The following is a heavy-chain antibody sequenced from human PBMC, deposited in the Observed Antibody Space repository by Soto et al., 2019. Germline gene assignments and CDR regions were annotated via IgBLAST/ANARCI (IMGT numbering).Heavy chain of an antibody. J-gene: IGHJ6*02. CDR1: GYSFTSYW. Sequence: GESLKISCKGSGYSFTSYWIGWVRQMPGKGLEWMGIIYPGDSDTRYSPSFQGQVTISADKSISTAYLQWSSLKASDTAMYYCARHGVTMVRGVIITKYYYYYYGMDVWGQGTTVTVSS. V-gene: IGHV5-51*01. D-gene: IGHD3-10*01. CDR2: IYPGDSDT. CDR3: ARHGVTMVRGVIITKYYYYYYGMDV.